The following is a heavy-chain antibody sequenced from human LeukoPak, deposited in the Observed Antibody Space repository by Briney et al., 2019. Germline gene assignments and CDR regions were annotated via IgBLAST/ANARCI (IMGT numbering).Heavy chain of an antibody. CDR1: GGTFCSYA. CDR2: IIPILGIA. D-gene: IGHD3-9*01. V-gene: IGHV1-69*04. Sequence: GSSVKVSCKASGGTFCSYAISWVRQAPGQGLEWMGRIIPILGIANYAQKFQGRVTITADKSTSTAYMELSSLRSEDTAVYYCAAQRGYYDILTGYYSDYWGQGTLVTVSS. CDR3: AAQRGYYDILTGYYSDY. J-gene: IGHJ4*02.